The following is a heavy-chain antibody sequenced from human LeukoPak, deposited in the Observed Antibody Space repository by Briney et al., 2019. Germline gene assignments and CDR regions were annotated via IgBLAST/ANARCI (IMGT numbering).Heavy chain of an antibody. CDR2: TSYDGSNK. CDR3: ARDWGVDS. Sequence: PGGSLRLSCAASGFTFSIYTMVWVRQAPGKGLEWVAVTSYDGSNKYYADSVKGRFTISRDNSNNTLYLQMNSLRAEDTPVYYCARDWGVDSWGQGTLVTVSS. V-gene: IGHV3-30-3*01. J-gene: IGHJ4*02. CDR1: GFTFSIYT. D-gene: IGHD3-10*01.